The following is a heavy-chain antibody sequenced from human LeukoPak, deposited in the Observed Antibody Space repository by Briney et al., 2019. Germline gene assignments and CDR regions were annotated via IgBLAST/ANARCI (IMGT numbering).Heavy chain of an antibody. CDR1: GFTVSSNY. D-gene: IGHD3-22*01. CDR2: IYSGGST. Sequence: GGSLRLSSAASGFTVSSNYMSWVRPAPGKGLEWVSVIYSGGSTYYADSVKGRFTISRDNSKNTLYLQMNSLRAEDTAVYYCARASYDSSGYTTVDYCGQGTLVTVSS. J-gene: IGHJ4*02. CDR3: ARASYDSSGYTTVDY. V-gene: IGHV3-53*01.